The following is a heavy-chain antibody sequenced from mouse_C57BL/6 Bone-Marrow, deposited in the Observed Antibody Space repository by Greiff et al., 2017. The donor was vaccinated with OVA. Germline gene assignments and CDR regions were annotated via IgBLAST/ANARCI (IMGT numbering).Heavy chain of an antibody. V-gene: IGHV5-4*01. J-gene: IGHJ2*01. CDR2: ISDGGSYT. CDR1: GFTFSSYA. D-gene: IGHD1-1*01. CDR3: ARDLSYYGSSYYFDY. Sequence: DVQLVESGGGLVKPGGSLKLSCAASGFTFSSYAMSWVRQTPEKRLEWVATISDGGSYTYYPDNVKGRFTISRDNAKNNLYLQMSHLKSEDTAMYYCARDLSYYGSSYYFDYWGQGTTLTVSS.